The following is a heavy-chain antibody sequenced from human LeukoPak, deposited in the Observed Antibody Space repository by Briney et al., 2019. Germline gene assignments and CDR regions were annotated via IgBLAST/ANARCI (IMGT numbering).Heavy chain of an antibody. V-gene: IGHV3-23*01. CDR2: ISGSGGST. Sequence: GGSLRLSCAASGFTFSSYAMSWVRQAAGKGLEWVSGISGSGGSTYYADSVKGRFTISRDNSKNTLYLQMNSLTDEDTAVYYCAKKWGVGTTTLDYFDYWGQGTLVTVSS. D-gene: IGHD1-26*01. CDR1: GFTFSSYA. J-gene: IGHJ4*02. CDR3: AKKWGVGTTTLDYFDY.